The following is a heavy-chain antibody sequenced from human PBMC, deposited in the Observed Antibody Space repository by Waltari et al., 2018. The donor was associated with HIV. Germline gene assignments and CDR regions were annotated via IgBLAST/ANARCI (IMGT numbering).Heavy chain of an antibody. D-gene: IGHD3-3*01. CDR2: IYYSGST. V-gene: IGHV4-31*03. Sequence: QVQLQESGPGLVKPSQTLSLTCTVSGGSISSGGYHWSWIRQHPGKGLEWIGYIYYSGSTYYNPSLKSRVTISVDTSKNQFSLKLSSVTAADTAVYYCARDHATIFGGGGRDYGMDVWGQGTTVTVSS. CDR3: ARDHATIFGGGGRDYGMDV. J-gene: IGHJ6*02. CDR1: GGSISSGGYH.